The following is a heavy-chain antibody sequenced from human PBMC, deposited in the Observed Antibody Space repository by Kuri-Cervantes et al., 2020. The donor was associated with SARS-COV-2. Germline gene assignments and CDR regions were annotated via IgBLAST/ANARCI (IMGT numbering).Heavy chain of an antibody. Sequence: GESLKISCAASGFTVSSNYMGWVRQAPEKGLEWVSVIYSGGSTYYADSVKGRFTISRDNSKNTLYLQMNSLRAEDTAVYYCARVRIPAYYFDYWGQGTLVTVSS. J-gene: IGHJ4*02. CDR3: ARVRIPAYYFDY. CDR2: IYSGGST. V-gene: IGHV3-53*01. CDR1: GFTVSSNY.